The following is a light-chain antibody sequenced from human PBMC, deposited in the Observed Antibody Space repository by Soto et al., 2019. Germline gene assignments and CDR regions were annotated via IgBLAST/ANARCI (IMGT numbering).Light chain of an antibody. V-gene: IGLV1-36*01. CDR1: SSNIGKNA. Sequence: QSVLTQPPSVSEAPRQRVTISCFGSSSNIGKNAVNWYQQFPGKAPKLLIYYDDLLPSGVSDRFSGSKSGTSASLAISGLQSEDEADYYCATWDDKLNGWLFGGGTKLIVL. CDR3: ATWDDKLNGWL. J-gene: IGLJ3*02. CDR2: YDD.